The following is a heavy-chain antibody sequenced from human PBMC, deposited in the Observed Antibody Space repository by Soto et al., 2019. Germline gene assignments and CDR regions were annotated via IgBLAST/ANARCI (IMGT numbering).Heavy chain of an antibody. CDR2: ISWNSGSI. CDR3: AKDNPRYCSSTSCGPFDY. J-gene: IGHJ4*02. D-gene: IGHD2-2*01. Sequence: GXSLRLSCAASGFSFSSYALHWFRQAPVNGLEWVSGISWNSGSIGYADSVKGRFTISRDNAKNSLYLQMNSLRAEDTALYYCAKDNPRYCSSTSCGPFDYWGQGTLVTVSS. V-gene: IGHV3-9*01. CDR1: GFSFSSYA.